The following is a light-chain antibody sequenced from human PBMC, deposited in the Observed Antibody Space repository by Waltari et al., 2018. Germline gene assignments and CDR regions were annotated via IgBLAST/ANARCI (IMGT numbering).Light chain of an antibody. CDR2: GAS. CDR1: QSVTSNY. Sequence: EIVLTQSPGTLSLSPGEGATLSCRASQSVTSNYLAWYQQNPGQVPRLLIHGASSRPPGIPDRFSGSGSGTDFTLTISRLEPEDFGIYYCQQYSNSPLTFGQGTKLEI. J-gene: IGKJ2*01. V-gene: IGKV3-20*01. CDR3: QQYSNSPLT.